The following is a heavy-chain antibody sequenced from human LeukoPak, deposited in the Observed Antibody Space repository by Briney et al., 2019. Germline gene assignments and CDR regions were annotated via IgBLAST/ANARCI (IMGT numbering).Heavy chain of an antibody. V-gene: IGHV3-48*03. CDR2: IGTSGRPT. D-gene: IGHD5-12*01. CDR3: ARKRWSGYDFDY. Sequence: PGGSLRLSCAPSRFTFSSYEMSWVRQAPGKGLEWLSHIGTSGRPTLYADSVRGRFTISRDNAENSLYLQLNSLRAEDTAVYYCARKRWSGYDFDYWGQGTLVTVSS. J-gene: IGHJ4*02. CDR1: RFTFSSYE.